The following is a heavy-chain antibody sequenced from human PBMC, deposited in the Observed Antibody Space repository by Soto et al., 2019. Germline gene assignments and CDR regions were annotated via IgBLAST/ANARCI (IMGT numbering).Heavy chain of an antibody. Sequence: SETLSLTCTVSGGSISSYYWSWIRQPPWKGLEWIGYIYYSGSTNYNPSLKSRVTISVDTSKNQFSLKLSSVTAADTAVYYCARVHGVTIFGVVINSYKWFDPWGRGTL. J-gene: IGHJ5*02. CDR1: GGSISSYY. D-gene: IGHD3-3*01. CDR3: ARVHGVTIFGVVINSYKWFDP. V-gene: IGHV4-59*01. CDR2: IYYSGST.